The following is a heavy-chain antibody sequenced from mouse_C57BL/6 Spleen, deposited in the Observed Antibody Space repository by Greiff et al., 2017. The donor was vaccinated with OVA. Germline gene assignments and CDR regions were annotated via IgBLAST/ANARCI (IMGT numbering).Heavy chain of an antibody. J-gene: IGHJ2*01. CDR1: GFTFSSYA. D-gene: IGHD4-1*01. CDR3: AREEGTEGFDY. Sequence: DVKLVESGGGLVKPGGSLKLSCAASGFTFSSYAMSWVRQTPEKRLEWVATISDGGSYTYYPDNVKGRFTISRDNAKNNLYLQMSHLKSEDTAMYYCAREEGTEGFDYWGQGTTLTVSS. V-gene: IGHV5-4*01. CDR2: ISDGGSYT.